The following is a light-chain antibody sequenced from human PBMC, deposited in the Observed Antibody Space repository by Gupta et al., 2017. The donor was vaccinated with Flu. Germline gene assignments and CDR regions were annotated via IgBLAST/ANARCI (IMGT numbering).Light chain of an antibody. CDR2: DAT. CDR3: QQDDGSCT. V-gene: IGKV3-20*01. Sequence: MVLTQSPASLSLPLGDKVTLSCRASQSVGRDHLAWYHQTPGQAPRLLVYDATKRATGVPDRISGSGSGTDFTLTISRLEATDSGIYYCQQDDGSCTFGPGTKVEIK. J-gene: IGKJ3*01. CDR1: QSVGRDH.